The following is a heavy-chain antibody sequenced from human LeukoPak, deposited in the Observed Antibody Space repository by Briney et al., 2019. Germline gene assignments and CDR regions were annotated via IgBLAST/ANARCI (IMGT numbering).Heavy chain of an antibody. V-gene: IGHV4-34*01. CDR3: ARAKGLRFLEWLFPNIRFDP. J-gene: IGHJ5*02. Sequence: SETLSLTCAVYGGSFSGYYWSWIRQPPGKGLEWIGEINHSGSTNYNPSLKSRVTISVDTSKNQFSLKLSSVTAADTAVYYCARAKGLRFLEWLFPNIRFDPWGQGTLVTVSS. CDR1: GGSFSGYY. CDR2: INHSGST. D-gene: IGHD3-3*01.